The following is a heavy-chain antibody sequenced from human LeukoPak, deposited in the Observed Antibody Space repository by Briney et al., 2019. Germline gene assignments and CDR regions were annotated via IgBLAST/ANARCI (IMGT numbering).Heavy chain of an antibody. D-gene: IGHD2-8*01. J-gene: IGHJ4*02. CDR2: INYSGST. V-gene: IGHV4-59*01. CDR1: GGSISSYY. Sequence: SETLSLTCAVSGGSISSYYWSWIRQPPGKGLEWIGNINYSGSTNYNPSLKSRVTISVDTSKNQFSLNLSSVTAADTAVYYCARMIRVYYFDYWGQGTLVTVSS. CDR3: ARMIRVYYFDY.